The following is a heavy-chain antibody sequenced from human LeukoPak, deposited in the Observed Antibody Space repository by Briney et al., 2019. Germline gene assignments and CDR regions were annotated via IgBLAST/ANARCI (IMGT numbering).Heavy chain of an antibody. CDR3: ARGAGYSGYDWYYYYGMDV. D-gene: IGHD5-12*01. J-gene: IGHJ6*04. V-gene: IGHV4-30-4*01. CDR1: GGSISSGDYY. Sequence: SQTLSLTCTVSGGSISSGDYYWSWIRPPPGKGLEWIGYIYYSGSIYYNPSLKSRVTISVDTSKNQFSLKLSSVTAADTAVYYCARGAGYSGYDWYYYYGMDVWGKGTTVTVSS. CDR2: IYYSGSI.